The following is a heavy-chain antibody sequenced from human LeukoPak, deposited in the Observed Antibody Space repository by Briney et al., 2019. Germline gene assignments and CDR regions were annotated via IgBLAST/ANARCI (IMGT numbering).Heavy chain of an antibody. V-gene: IGHV3-23*01. J-gene: IGHJ4*02. CDR3: AKGGYSSSWSYYFDY. CDR2: ISGSGGST. Sequence: HPGGSLRLSCAASGFTFSRYAMSWVRQAPGKGVEWASDISGSGGSTYYADSVKRPFTISRDNSKNPLYLQMNSLRAEDTALYYCAKGGYSSSWSYYFDYWGQGTLVTVSS. CDR1: GFTFSRYA. D-gene: IGHD6-13*01.